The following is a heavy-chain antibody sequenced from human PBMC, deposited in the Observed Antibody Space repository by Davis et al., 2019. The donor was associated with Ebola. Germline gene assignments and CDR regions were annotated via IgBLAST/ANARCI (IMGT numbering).Heavy chain of an antibody. CDR3: ATENIGAFDI. Sequence: ASVTVSCKASGYTFTSYGISWVRQAPGQGLEWMGWINPNSGGTNYAQKLQGRVTMTTDTSTSTAYMELRSLRSDDTAVYYCATENIGAFDIWGQGTMVTVSS. CDR1: GYTFTSYG. J-gene: IGHJ3*02. CDR2: INPNSGGT. V-gene: IGHV1-18*01.